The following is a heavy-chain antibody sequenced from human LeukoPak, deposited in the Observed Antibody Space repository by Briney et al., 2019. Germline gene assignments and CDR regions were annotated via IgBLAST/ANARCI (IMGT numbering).Heavy chain of an antibody. CDR2: ICGGGVDT. D-gene: IGHD2-2*01. V-gene: IGHV3-23*01. J-gene: IGHJ4*02. CDR1: GFXFSNYA. CDR3: ARSAANGGHFYY. Sequence: GGSLRLSCGASGFXFSNYAMSWVRLAPGKGLEWVSSICGGGVDTYYADSVRGRFTISRDNSENTLYMQMNSLRAEDTAVYYCARSAANGGHFYYWGEGTLWTVSS.